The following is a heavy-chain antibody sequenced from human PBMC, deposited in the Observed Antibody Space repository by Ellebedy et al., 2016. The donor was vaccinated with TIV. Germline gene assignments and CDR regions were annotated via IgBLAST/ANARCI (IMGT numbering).Heavy chain of an antibody. CDR2: IIAMFGAA. CDR3: ATTITGTPY. CDR1: GGTFIRYA. V-gene: IGHV1-69*13. D-gene: IGHD1-7*01. J-gene: IGHJ4*02. Sequence: AASVKVSCKASGGTFIRYAISWVRQAPGKGLEWMGGIIAMFGAANYAQKFQGRVTITADESTSTAYMELSSLRSDDTAVYYCATTITGTPYWGQGTLVTVSS.